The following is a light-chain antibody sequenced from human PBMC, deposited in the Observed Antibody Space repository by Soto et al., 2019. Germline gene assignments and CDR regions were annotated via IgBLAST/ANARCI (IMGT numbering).Light chain of an antibody. CDR2: AAS. CDR1: QGIDNY. J-gene: IGKJ1*01. V-gene: IGKV1-27*01. Sequence: DIQMTQSPSSLSASVGDRVTITCRARQGIDNYLAWYQQKPAKVPKLLIYAASTLQSGVPSRFSGSGSGTDFTLTISSLQPEDVATYYCQKYNSALTWTFGQGTKVDI. CDR3: QKYNSALTWT.